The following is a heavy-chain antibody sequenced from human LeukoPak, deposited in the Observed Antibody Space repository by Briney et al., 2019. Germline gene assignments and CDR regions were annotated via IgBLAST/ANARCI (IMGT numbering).Heavy chain of an antibody. Sequence: PSETLSLTCAVYGGSFSGYYWSWIRQPPGKGLEWIGEINHSGSTNYNPSLKSRVTISVDTSKNQFSLKLSSVTAADTAVYYCARSGDEITMIRGVIMDYYYMDVWGKGTTVTISS. CDR2: INHSGST. V-gene: IGHV4-34*01. D-gene: IGHD3-10*01. CDR3: ARSGDEITMIRGVIMDYYYMDV. J-gene: IGHJ6*03. CDR1: GGSFSGYY.